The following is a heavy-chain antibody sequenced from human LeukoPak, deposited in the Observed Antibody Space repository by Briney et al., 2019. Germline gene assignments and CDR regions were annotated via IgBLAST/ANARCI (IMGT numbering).Heavy chain of an antibody. J-gene: IGHJ4*02. CDR3: ARAFGGY. Sequence: PSETLSLTCTVSGGSISSGSYYWSWIRQPAGKGLEWIGRIYTSGSINYNPSLKSRVTISVDTSKNQFSLKLSSVTAADTAVYYCARAFGGYWGQGTLVTVSS. CDR1: GGSISSGSYY. V-gene: IGHV4-61*02. D-gene: IGHD2-15*01. CDR2: IYTSGSI.